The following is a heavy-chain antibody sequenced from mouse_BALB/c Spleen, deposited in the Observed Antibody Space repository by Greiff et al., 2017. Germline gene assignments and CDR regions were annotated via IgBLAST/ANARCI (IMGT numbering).Heavy chain of an antibody. D-gene: IGHD2-4*01. CDR3: ARGGYDYGNY. V-gene: IGHV1S81*02. J-gene: IGHJ2*01. CDR2: INPSNGRT. CDR1: GYTFTSYW. Sequence: QVQLQQPGAELVKPGASVKLSCKASGYTFTSYWMHWVKQRPGQGLEWIGEINPSNGRTNYNEKFKSKATLTVDTSSSTAYMQLSSLTSEDSAVYYCARGGYDYGNYWGQGTTLTVSS.